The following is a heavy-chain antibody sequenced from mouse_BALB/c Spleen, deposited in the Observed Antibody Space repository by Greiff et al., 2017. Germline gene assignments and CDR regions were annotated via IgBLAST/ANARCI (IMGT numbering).Heavy chain of an antibody. CDR1: GYSITSGYY. D-gene: IGHD2-3*01. Sequence: EVKLEESGPGLVKPSQSLSLTCSVTGYSITSGYYWNWIRQFPGNKLEWMGYISYDGSNNYNPSLKNRISITRDTSKNQFFLKLNSVTTEDTATYYCAREDGYYDAMDYWGQGTSVTVSS. CDR3: AREDGYYDAMDY. V-gene: IGHV3-6*02. J-gene: IGHJ4*01. CDR2: ISYDGSN.